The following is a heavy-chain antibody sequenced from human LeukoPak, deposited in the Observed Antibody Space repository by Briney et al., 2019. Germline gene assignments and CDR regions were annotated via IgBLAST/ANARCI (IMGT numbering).Heavy chain of an antibody. CDR3: ARDDALATDGFDS. CDR2: VSYDGNDK. V-gene: IGHV3-30*04. D-gene: IGHD5-24*01. CDR1: GFTFTRYA. Sequence: PGRSLRLSCVASGFTFTRYAMHWVRQAPGKGLEWVTVVSYDGNDKYYADSMKGRFTISRDNSKNTVYLQMNSLRAEDTAVYYCARDDALATDGFDSWGQGTLVTVSS. J-gene: IGHJ4*02.